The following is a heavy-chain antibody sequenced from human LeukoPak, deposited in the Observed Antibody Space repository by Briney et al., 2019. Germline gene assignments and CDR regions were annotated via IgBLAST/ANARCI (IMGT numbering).Heavy chain of an antibody. Sequence: PGGSLRLSCAASGVTVSGSYMSWVRQAPGKGLEWVSVIYTSGDTYYADSVKGRFTISRDSSKNTLYLQMNTLRTGDTAVYYCVRVRYSGSWFPVPNFDCWGQGTLVTVSS. CDR1: GVTVSGSY. CDR2: IYTSGDT. J-gene: IGHJ4*02. CDR3: VRVRYSGSWFPVPNFDC. V-gene: IGHV3-66*01. D-gene: IGHD1-26*01.